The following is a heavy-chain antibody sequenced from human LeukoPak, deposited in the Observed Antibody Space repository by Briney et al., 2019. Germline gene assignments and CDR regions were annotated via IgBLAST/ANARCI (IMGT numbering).Heavy chain of an antibody. Sequence: SETLSLTCTVSGGSISSGGYYWSWIRQHPGKGLEWIGYIYYSGGTYYNPSLKSRVTISVDTSKNQFSLKLSSVTAADTAVYYCARGPGGRFGAFDIXXXXTMXTVSS. CDR3: ARGPGGRFGAFDI. CDR2: IYYSGGT. CDR1: GGSISSGGYY. J-gene: IGHJ3*02. V-gene: IGHV4-31*03. D-gene: IGHD3-10*01.